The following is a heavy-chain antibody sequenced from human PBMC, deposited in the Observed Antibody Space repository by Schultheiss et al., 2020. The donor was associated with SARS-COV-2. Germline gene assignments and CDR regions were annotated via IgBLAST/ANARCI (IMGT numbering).Heavy chain of an antibody. J-gene: IGHJ4*02. CDR1: GYTFTGYY. CDR3: ARVMGSGWYSHFDY. CDR2: INPNSGGT. Sequence: ASVKVSCKASGYTFTGYYMHWVRQAPGQGLEWMGWINPNSGGTNYAQKFQGRVTITADKSTSTAYMELSSLRSEDTAVYYCARVMGSGWYSHFDYWGQGTLVTVSS. D-gene: IGHD6-19*01. V-gene: IGHV1-2*02.